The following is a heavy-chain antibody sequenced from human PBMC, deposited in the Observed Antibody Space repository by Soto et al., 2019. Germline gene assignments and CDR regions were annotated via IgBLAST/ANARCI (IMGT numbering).Heavy chain of an antibody. CDR3: AGYCSSTSCYTGTDY. V-gene: IGHV4-31*03. J-gene: IGHJ4*02. D-gene: IGHD2-2*02. Sequence: QVQLQESGPGLVKPSQTLSLTCTVSGGSISSGGYYWSWIRQHPGKGLEWIGYIYYSGSTYYNPSLKSRVTISVDTSKNQSSLKLSSVTAADTAVYYCAGYCSSTSCYTGTDYWGQGTLVTVSS. CDR1: GGSISSGGYY. CDR2: IYYSGST.